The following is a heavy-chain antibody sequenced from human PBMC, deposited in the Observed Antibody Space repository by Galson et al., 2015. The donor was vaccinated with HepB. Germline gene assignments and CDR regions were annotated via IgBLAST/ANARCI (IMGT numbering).Heavy chain of an antibody. J-gene: IGHJ4*02. D-gene: IGHD2-15*01. Sequence: LRLSCAASGFTFSTYGMHWVRQAPGKGLEWVAVISNDGSDKYYVESVKGRFTISRDNSKNTLYLQMNSLRLEDTAVYYCAKDEGYCSGGSCYRPDYWGQGTLVTVSS. CDR1: GFTFSTYG. CDR3: AKDEGYCSGGSCYRPDY. V-gene: IGHV3-30*18. CDR2: ISNDGSDK.